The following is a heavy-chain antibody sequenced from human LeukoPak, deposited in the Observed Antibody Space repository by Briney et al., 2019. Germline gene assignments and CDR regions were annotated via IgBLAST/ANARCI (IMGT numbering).Heavy chain of an antibody. CDR3: AKFPRSGWKINWFDP. Sequence: GGSLRLSCAASGFTFSSYAMSWVRQAPGKGLEWVSAISGSGGSTYYADSVKGRFAISRDNSKNTLYLQMNSLRAEDTAVYYCAKFPRSGWKINWFDPWGQGTLVTVSS. J-gene: IGHJ5*02. CDR1: GFTFSSYA. CDR2: ISGSGGST. V-gene: IGHV3-23*01. D-gene: IGHD6-19*01.